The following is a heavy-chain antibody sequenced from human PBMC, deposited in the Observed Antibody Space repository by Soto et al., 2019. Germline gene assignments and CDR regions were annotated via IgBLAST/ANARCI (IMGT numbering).Heavy chain of an antibody. D-gene: IGHD6-13*01. V-gene: IGHV3-9*01. Sequence: EVQLVESGGGLVQPGRSLRLSCAASGFTFDDYAMHWVRQAPGKGLEWVSGISWNSGSIGYADSVKGRFTISRDNAKNSLYLQMNSLRAEDTALYYCAKDNVPAAAGHFDYWGQGTLVTVSS. CDR3: AKDNVPAAAGHFDY. CDR1: GFTFDDYA. CDR2: ISWNSGSI. J-gene: IGHJ4*02.